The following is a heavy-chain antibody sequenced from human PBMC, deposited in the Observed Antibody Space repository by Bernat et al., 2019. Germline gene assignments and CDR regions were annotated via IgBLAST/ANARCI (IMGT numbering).Heavy chain of an antibody. CDR3: ARDKIGIAAAEGYYYYGMDV. CDR1: GFTFSSYS. Sequence: EVQLVESGGGLVKPGGSLRLSCAASGFTFSSYSMNWVRQAQGKGLEWVSSISSSSSYIYYADSVKGRFTISRDNAKNSLYLQMHSLRAEDTAVYYCARDKIGIAAAEGYYYYGMDVWGRGTTVTVSS. J-gene: IGHJ6*02. V-gene: IGHV3-21*01. D-gene: IGHD6-13*01. CDR2: ISSSSSYI.